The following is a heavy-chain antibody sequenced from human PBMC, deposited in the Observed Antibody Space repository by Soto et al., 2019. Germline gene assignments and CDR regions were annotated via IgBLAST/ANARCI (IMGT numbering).Heavy chain of an antibody. J-gene: IGHJ4*02. CDR2: IYYSGST. Sequence: ASETLSLTCTVSGGSISSGGYYWSWIRQHPGKGLEWIGYIYYSGSTYYNPSLKSRVTISVDTSKNQFSLKLSSVTAADTAVYYCARYGDYGLSFDYWGQGTLVTVSS. CDR3: ARYGDYGLSFDY. CDR1: GGSISSGGYY. D-gene: IGHD4-17*01. V-gene: IGHV4-31*03.